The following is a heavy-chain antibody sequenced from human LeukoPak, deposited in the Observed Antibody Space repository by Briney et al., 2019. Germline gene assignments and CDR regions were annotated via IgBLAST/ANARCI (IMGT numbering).Heavy chain of an antibody. J-gene: IGHJ4*02. CDR1: GFTFSSYA. D-gene: IGHD3-10*01. V-gene: IGHV3-33*08. CDR2: IWYDGSNK. CDR3: ARDAVTMVRGVSFDY. Sequence: PGRSLRLSCAASGFTFSSYAMHWVRQAPGKGLEWVAVIWYDGSNKYYADSVKGRFTISRDNSKNTLYLQMNSLRAEDTAVYYCARDAVTMVRGVSFDYWGQGTLVTVSS.